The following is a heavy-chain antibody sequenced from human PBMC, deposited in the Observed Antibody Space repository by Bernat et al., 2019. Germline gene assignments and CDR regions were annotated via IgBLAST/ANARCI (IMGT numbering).Heavy chain of an antibody. CDR3: ARTYYGFWIGFDY. J-gene: IGHJ4*02. CDR1: GFTFSNYN. D-gene: IGHD3-3*01. V-gene: IGHV3-48*02. CDR2: ISSSSDTI. Sequence: EVQLVESGGGLVQPGGSLRLSCAASGFTFSNYNMNWVRQAPGKGLEWVSYISSSSDTIYYADSLKGRFTISRDNAKNSLYLQMNSLRDEETAVYYCARTYYGFWIGFDYWGQGTLVTVSS.